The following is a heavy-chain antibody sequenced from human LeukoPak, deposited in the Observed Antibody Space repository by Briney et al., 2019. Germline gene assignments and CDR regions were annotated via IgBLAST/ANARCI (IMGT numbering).Heavy chain of an antibody. CDR3: ARDLLNIVGATGYYYGMDV. J-gene: IGHJ6*02. CDR1: GFTFSDYY. D-gene: IGHD1-26*01. Sequence: SGGSLRLSCAASGFTFSDYYMSWIRQAPGKGLEWVSYISSSGSTIYYVDSVKGRFTISRDNAKNSLYLQMNSLRAEDTAVYYCARDLLNIVGATGYYYGMDVWGQGTTVTVSS. CDR2: ISSSGSTI. V-gene: IGHV3-11*01.